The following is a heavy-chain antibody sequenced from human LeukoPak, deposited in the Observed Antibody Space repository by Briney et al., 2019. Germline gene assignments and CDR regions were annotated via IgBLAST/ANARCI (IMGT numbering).Heavy chain of an antibody. J-gene: IGHJ3*01. CDR1: GDSISSAYS. CDR3: ARVVGATSHDTFDV. CDR2: IYHTGST. Sequence: SQTLSLTCAVSGDSISSAYSWSWIRQPPGKGLEWFGYIYHTGSTSYNPSLKTRVTISIDRPRNHFSLKLSSVTAADTAMYYCARVVGATSHDTFDVWGQGTLVTVSS. D-gene: IGHD1-26*01. V-gene: IGHV4-30-2*01.